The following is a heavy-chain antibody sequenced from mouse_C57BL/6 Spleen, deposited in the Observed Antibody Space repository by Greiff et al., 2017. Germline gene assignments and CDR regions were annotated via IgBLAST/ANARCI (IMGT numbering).Heavy chain of an antibody. Sequence: EVQLVESGGGLVKPGGSLKLSCAASGFTFSSYAMSWVRQTPEKRLEWVATIRDGGSYTDYPDNVTGRFTISRDHAKNNLYLQLSHLKSEDTAMYYCARDGSSLYYYAMDYWGQGTSVTVSS. V-gene: IGHV5-4*01. D-gene: IGHD1-1*01. CDR1: GFTFSSYA. CDR3: ARDGSSLYYYAMDY. CDR2: IRDGGSYT. J-gene: IGHJ4*01.